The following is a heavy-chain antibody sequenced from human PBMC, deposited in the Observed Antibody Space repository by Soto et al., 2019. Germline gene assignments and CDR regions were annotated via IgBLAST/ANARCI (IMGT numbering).Heavy chain of an antibody. CDR2: INHSGST. J-gene: IGHJ6*02. V-gene: IGHV4-34*01. D-gene: IGHD2-2*02. CDR1: GGSFSGYY. Sequence: SETLSLTCAVYGGSFSGYYWSWIRQPPGKGLEWIGEINHSGSTNYNPSLKSRVTISVDTSKNQFSLKLSSVTAADAAVYYCASRRGLCSSTSCYRYYYGMDVWGQGTTVTVSS. CDR3: ASRRGLCSSTSCYRYYYGMDV.